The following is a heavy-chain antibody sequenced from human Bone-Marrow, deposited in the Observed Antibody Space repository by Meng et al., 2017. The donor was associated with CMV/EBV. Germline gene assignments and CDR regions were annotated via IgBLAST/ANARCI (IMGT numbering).Heavy chain of an antibody. D-gene: IGHD1-26*01. Sequence: SQTLSLTCTVSGVSISSYYWSWIRQPPGKGLECIGYIYYSGSTNYNPSLKSRVTISVDTSKNQFSLKLSSVTAADTAIYYCARGGSYWDWGQGTLVTVSS. CDR1: GVSISSYY. CDR2: IYYSGST. CDR3: ARGGSYWD. J-gene: IGHJ4*02. V-gene: IGHV4-59*01.